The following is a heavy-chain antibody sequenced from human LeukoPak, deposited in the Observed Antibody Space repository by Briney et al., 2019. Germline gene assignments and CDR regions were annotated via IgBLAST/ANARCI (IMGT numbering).Heavy chain of an antibody. CDR2: INNSGST. CDR1: GGSFSGYY. D-gene: IGHD3-3*01. V-gene: IGHV4-34*01. J-gene: IGHJ3*02. Sequence: SETLSLTCAVYGGSFSGYYWSWSRQPPGRGLEWIGEINNSGSTNYNPSLKRRVTISVHTSKNQFSLKLSSVTAADTAVYYCARGSPYYDFWSGYHRDAFDIWGQGTMVTVSS. CDR3: ARGSPYYDFWSGYHRDAFDI.